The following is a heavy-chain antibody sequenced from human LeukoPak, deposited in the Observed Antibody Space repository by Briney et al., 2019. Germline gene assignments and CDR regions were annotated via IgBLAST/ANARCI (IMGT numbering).Heavy chain of an antibody. J-gene: IGHJ4*02. V-gene: IGHV3-7*01. CDR3: ARDAGFHDYGDFFFDY. Sequence: TGGSLRLSCAASGFTFSSYGMHWVRQAPGKGLEWVANIKQDGSDKYYVDSVKGRFTISRDNAKTSLYLQMNSLRAEDTAVYYCARDAGFHDYGDFFFDYWGQGTLVTVSS. D-gene: IGHD4-17*01. CDR2: IKQDGSDK. CDR1: GFTFSSYG.